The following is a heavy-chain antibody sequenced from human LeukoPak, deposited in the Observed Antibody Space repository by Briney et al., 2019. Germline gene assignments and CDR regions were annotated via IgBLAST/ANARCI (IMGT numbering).Heavy chain of an antibody. CDR3: AKVPTTVTFYYYYYGMDV. V-gene: IGHV3-30*02. J-gene: IGHJ6*02. D-gene: IGHD4-17*01. CDR2: IRYEGSNK. CDR1: GFTFSSYG. Sequence: PGGSLRLSCAASGFTFSSYGMHWVRQAPGKGLEWEAFIRYEGSNKYYADSVKGRFTISRDNSKNTLYLQMNSLRAEDTAVYYCAKVPTTVTFYYYYYGMDVWGQGTTVTVSS.